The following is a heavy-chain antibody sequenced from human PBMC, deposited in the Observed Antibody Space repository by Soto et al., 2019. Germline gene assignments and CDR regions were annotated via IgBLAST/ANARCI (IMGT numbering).Heavy chain of an antibody. V-gene: IGHV4-59*01. CDR3: ARTLSGGFDY. Sequence: PSETLSLTCTVSGDSLTRNYWSWIRQSPGKGLEWLAFIHNGRTTNYNPSLVGRVSISVDTSKSQLSLNLNSVTAADTAVYYCARTLSGGFDYWGQGALVTVSS. J-gene: IGHJ4*02. CDR1: GDSLTRNY. CDR2: IHNGRTT.